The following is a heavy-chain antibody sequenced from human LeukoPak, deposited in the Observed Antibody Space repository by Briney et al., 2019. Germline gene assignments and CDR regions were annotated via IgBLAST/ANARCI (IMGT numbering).Heavy chain of an antibody. CDR2: IIPIFGTA. Sequence: GASVKVSCKASGGTFSSYAISWVRQAPGQGLEWMGGIIPIFGTANYAQKFQGRVTITTDESTSTAYMELSSLRSEDTAVYYCALTLTGRFTLFDYWGQGTLVTVSS. D-gene: IGHD1-20*01. J-gene: IGHJ4*02. V-gene: IGHV1-69*05. CDR1: GGTFSSYA. CDR3: ALTLTGRFTLFDY.